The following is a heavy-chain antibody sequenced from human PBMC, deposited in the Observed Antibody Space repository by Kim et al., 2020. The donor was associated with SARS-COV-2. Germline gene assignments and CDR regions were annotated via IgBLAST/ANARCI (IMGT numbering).Heavy chain of an antibody. CDR1: GYTFTSYG. CDR2: ISAYNGNT. Sequence: ASVKVSCKASGYTFTSYGISWVRQAPGQGLEWMGWISAYNGNTNYAQKLHGRVTMTTDTSTSTAYMELRSLRSDDTAVYYCARDKWIVVVPAAAPLSTDYGMDVWGQGTTVTVSS. D-gene: IGHD2-2*01. V-gene: IGHV1-18*01. J-gene: IGHJ6*02. CDR3: ARDKWIVVVPAAAPLSTDYGMDV.